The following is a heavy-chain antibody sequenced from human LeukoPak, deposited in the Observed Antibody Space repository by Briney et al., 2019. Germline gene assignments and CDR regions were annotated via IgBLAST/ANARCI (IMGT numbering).Heavy chain of an antibody. V-gene: IGHV3-7*01. Sequence: PGGSLRLSCAASGFTFSSYWMSWVRQAPGKGLEWVANIRQDGSDKYYVDSVKGRFTISRDNAKNLMSLQMNSLRAEDTAVYYCARDYGDYGYYFDYWGQGTLVTVSS. CDR2: IRQDGSDK. J-gene: IGHJ4*02. D-gene: IGHD4-17*01. CDR3: ARDYGDYGYYFDY. CDR1: GFTFSSYW.